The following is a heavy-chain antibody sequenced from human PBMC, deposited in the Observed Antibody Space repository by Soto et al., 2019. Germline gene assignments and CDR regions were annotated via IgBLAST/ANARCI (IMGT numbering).Heavy chain of an antibody. J-gene: IGHJ4*02. D-gene: IGHD6-13*01. CDR3: ARQEASSSWYGSLGFDY. CDR2: IYYSGST. V-gene: IGHV4-59*08. CDR1: GGSISSYY. Sequence: SETLSLTCTVSGGSISSYYWSWIRQPPGKGLEWIGYIYYSGSTNYNPSLKSRVTISVDTSKNQFSLKLSSVTAADTAVYYCARQEASSSWYGSLGFDYWGQGTLVTVSS.